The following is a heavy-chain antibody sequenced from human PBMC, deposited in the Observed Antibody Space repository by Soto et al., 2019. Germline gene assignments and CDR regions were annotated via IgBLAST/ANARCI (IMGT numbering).Heavy chain of an antibody. J-gene: IGHJ6*02. CDR1: GASITSGHW. D-gene: IGHD3-16*01. CDR2: ISDRGST. Sequence: QVQLQESGPRLVRPSGALSLTCSVSGASITSGHWWTRVRQSPGKGLEWIGEISDRGSTNSNPSLKSRVSLSADKSQNQFSLRLTSVTAADTAIYYCTRSTHAMNGGSHYMALDDDLVTGMDVWGPGTTVTVSS. V-gene: IGHV4-4*02. CDR3: TRSTHAMNGGSHYMALDDDLVTGMDV.